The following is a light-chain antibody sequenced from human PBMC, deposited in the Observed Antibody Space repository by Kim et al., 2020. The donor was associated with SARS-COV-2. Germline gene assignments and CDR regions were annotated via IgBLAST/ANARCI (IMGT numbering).Light chain of an antibody. CDR2: GAS. CDR3: QQYNNLYT. V-gene: IGKV3-15*01. J-gene: IGKJ2*01. CDR1: QNIGYN. Sequence: LSVSPGERVTLSCRASQNIGYNLAWYQQKPGQAPRLLIHGASTRATGIPARFSGIGSGTEFTLTINSLQSEDFAVYHCQQYNNLYTFGQGTKLEI.